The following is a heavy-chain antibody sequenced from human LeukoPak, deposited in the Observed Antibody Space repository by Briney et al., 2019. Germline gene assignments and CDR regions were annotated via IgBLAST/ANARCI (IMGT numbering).Heavy chain of an antibody. Sequence: GGSLRLSCAASGFTFSSYAMSGVRQPPGKGLEWVSAISGSGGSTYYADSVKGRFTISRDNSKNTLYLQMNSLRAEDTAVYYCAKDREYSSSSSLDYWGQGTLVTVSS. V-gene: IGHV3-23*01. CDR2: ISGSGGST. J-gene: IGHJ4*02. D-gene: IGHD6-6*01. CDR1: GFTFSSYA. CDR3: AKDREYSSSSSLDY.